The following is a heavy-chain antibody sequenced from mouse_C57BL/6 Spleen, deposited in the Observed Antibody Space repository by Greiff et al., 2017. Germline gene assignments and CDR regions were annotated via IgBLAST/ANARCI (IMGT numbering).Heavy chain of an antibody. CDR2: INYDGSST. D-gene: IGHD4-1*01. V-gene: IGHV5-16*01. J-gene: IGHJ2*01. CDR1: GFTFSDYY. CDR3: AREANWDHFDY. Sequence: EVKLVESEGGLVQPGSSMKLSCTASGFTFSDYYMAWVRQVPEKGLEWVANINYDGSSTYYLDSLKSRFIISRDNAKNILYLQMSSLKSEDTATYYCAREANWDHFDYWGKGTTLTVSS.